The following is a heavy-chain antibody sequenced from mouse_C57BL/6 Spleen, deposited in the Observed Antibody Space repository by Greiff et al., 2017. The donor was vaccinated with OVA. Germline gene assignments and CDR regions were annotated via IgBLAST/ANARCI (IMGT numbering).Heavy chain of an antibody. D-gene: IGHD1-1*01. CDR3: ARDDYGSSPAWFAY. Sequence: EVKLMESGPGLVKPSQSLSLTCSVTGYSITSGYYWNWIRQFPGNKLEWMGYISYDGSNNYNPSLKNRISITRDTSKNQFFLKLNSVTTEDTATYYCARDDYGSSPAWFAYWGQGTLVTVSA. J-gene: IGHJ3*01. V-gene: IGHV3-6*01. CDR2: ISYDGSN. CDR1: GYSITSGYY.